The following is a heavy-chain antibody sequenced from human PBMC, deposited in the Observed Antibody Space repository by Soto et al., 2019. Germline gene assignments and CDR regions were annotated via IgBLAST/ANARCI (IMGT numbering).Heavy chain of an antibody. CDR1: GFTFSSYW. V-gene: IGHV3-7*01. CDR3: ARMEVYSYCYKAYSSSWYDY. Sequence: GGSLRLSCAASGFTFSSYWMSWVRQAPGKGLEWVANIKQDGSERYYVDSVKGRFTISRDNAKNSLYLQMNSLRAEDTAVYYCARMEVYSYCYKAYSSSWYDYWGQGTLFTVSS. CDR2: IKQDGSER. D-gene: IGHD6-13*01. J-gene: IGHJ4*02.